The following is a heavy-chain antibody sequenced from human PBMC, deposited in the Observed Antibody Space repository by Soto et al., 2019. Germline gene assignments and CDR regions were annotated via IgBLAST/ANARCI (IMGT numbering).Heavy chain of an antibody. J-gene: IGHJ4*02. D-gene: IGHD5-12*01. V-gene: IGHV3-33*01. CDR2: IWYDGSNK. CDR1: GFTFSSYG. Sequence: GGSLRLSCAASGFTFSSYGMHWVRQAPGKGLEWVAVIWYDGSNKYYADSVKGRFTISRDNSKNTLYLQMNSLRAEDTAVYYCALHIVATIKSFDDWGQGTLVTVSS. CDR3: ALHIVATIKSFDD.